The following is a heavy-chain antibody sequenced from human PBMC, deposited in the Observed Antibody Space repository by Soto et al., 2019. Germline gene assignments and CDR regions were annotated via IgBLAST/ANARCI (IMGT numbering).Heavy chain of an antibody. CDR3: ARGGGSPYHNHEFDF. Sequence: PSETLSLTCTVSGGSISSGSYYWGWIRQPPGKGLEWIGSIYYSGSTYYNPSLKSRVTISVDTSKNQFSLTLNSVTAADTAVYYCARGGGSPYHNHEFDFWGQGTLVTSPQ. CDR2: IYYSGST. J-gene: IGHJ4*02. V-gene: IGHV4-39*07. D-gene: IGHD6-13*01. CDR1: GGSISSGSYY.